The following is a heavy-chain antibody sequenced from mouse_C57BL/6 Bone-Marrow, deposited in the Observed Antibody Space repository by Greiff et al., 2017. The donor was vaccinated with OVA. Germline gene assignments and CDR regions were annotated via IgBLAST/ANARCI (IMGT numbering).Heavy chain of an antibody. J-gene: IGHJ1*03. V-gene: IGHV1-80*01. D-gene: IGHD1-1*01. CDR2: IYPGDGDT. CDR1: GYAFSSYW. Sequence: VQLQQSEAELVKPGASVKISCKASGYAFSSYWMNWVKQRPGKGLEWIGQIYPGDGDTNYKGKFKGKATLTADKSSSTAYMQLSSLTSEDSAVYFCARRGGSRTRGYVDVWGTGTTVTVSS. CDR3: ARRGGSRTRGYVDV.